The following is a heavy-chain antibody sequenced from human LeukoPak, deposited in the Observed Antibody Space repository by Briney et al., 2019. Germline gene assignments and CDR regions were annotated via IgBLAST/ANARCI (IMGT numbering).Heavy chain of an antibody. CDR2: IYYSGST. D-gene: IGHD3-10*01. Sequence: TSETLSLTCTVSGGSISSSSYYWGWIRQPPGKGLEWIGSIYYSGSTYYNPSLKSRVTISVDTSKNQFSLKLSSVTAADTAVYYCARHPPYGSGSCFDYWGQGTLVTCSA. CDR3: ARHPPYGSGSCFDY. J-gene: IGHJ4*02. V-gene: IGHV4-39*01. CDR1: GGSISSSSYY.